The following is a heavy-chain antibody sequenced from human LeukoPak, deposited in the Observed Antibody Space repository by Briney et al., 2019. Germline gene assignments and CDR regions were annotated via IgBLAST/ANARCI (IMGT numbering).Heavy chain of an antibody. CDR1: GFTFSSYA. CDR2: VSGIVCNT. D-gene: IGHD3-3*01. Sequence: GGSLRLSCAPAGFTFSSYAMSWVRQAPGKGLEWDSTVSGIVCNTQYAVSVQGHFNISRDHSKNTLYLQINSLRAEDTAVYYCAKDDLITIFGVVTNPFHYWGQGTLVSVPS. V-gene: IGHV3-23*01. CDR3: AKDDLITIFGVVTNPFHY. J-gene: IGHJ4*02.